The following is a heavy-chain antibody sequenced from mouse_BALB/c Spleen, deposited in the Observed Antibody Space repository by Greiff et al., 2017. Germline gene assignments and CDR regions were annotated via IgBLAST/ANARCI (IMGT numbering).Heavy chain of an antibody. J-gene: IGHJ3*01. Sequence: QVQLKESGPGLVAPSQSLSITCTVSGFSLTSYGVHWVRQPPGKGLEWLGVIWAGGSTNYNSALMSRLSISKDNSKSQVFLKMNSLQTDDTGMYFLARAILPLTSGAWFAYWGQGTLVTVSA. V-gene: IGHV2-9*02. CDR2: IWAGGST. CDR1: GFSLTSYG. D-gene: IGHD3-1*01. CDR3: ARAILPLTSGAWFAY.